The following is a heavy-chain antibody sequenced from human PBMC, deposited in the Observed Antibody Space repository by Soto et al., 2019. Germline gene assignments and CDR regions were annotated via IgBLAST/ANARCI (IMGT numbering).Heavy chain of an antibody. V-gene: IGHV4-31*03. CDR1: GGSISSGGYY. CDR2: IYHSGNT. Sequence: SETLSLTCIVSGGSISSGGYYWSWIRQLPGKDLEWIGYIYHSGNTYYNSSLKSRLTISVDTSKNQFSLKLTSVTAADTAVYYCARVGISSSDAFDIWGQGTMVTVSS. D-gene: IGHD6-6*01. CDR3: ARVGISSSDAFDI. J-gene: IGHJ3*02.